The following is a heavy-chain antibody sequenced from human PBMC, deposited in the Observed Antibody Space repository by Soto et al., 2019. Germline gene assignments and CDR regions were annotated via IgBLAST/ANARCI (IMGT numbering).Heavy chain of an antibody. V-gene: IGHV1-46*03. CDR3: ASEVRPVPHSSPVDY. CDR2: INPSGGST. Sequence: GASVKVSCKASGYTFTSYYMHWVRQAPGQGLEWMGIINPSGGSTSYAQKFQGRVTMTRDTSTSTVYMELSSLRSEDTAVYYCASEVRPVPHSSPVDYWGQGTLVTVSS. CDR1: GYTFTSYY. D-gene: IGHD6-13*01. J-gene: IGHJ4*02.